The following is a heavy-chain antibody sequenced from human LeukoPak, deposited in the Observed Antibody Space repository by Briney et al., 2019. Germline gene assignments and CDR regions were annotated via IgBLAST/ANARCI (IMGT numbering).Heavy chain of an antibody. CDR2: INSDGSST. CDR3: AREGTGTTPHTDY. Sequence: PGGSLRLSCAASGFTFNTYWMPWVRQAPGKGLVWVSRINSDGSSTSYAHSVKGRFTISRDNAKNTLYLQMNSLRAEDTAMYYCAREGTGTTPHTDYWGQGTLVTVSS. CDR1: GFTFNTYW. V-gene: IGHV3-74*01. J-gene: IGHJ4*02. D-gene: IGHD1-1*01.